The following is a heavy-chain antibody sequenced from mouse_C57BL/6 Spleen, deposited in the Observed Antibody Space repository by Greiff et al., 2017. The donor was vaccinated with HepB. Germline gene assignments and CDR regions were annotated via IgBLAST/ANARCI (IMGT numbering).Heavy chain of an antibody. Sequence: VQLQQSGAELVKPGASVKISCKASGYAFSSYWMNWVKQRPGKGLEWIGQIYPGDGDTNYNGKFKGKATLTADKSSSTAYMQLSSLTSEDSAVYFCARSGEGYSAWFAYWGQGTLVTVSA. CDR2: IYPGDGDT. V-gene: IGHV1-80*01. D-gene: IGHD2-3*01. J-gene: IGHJ3*01. CDR3: ARSGEGYSAWFAY. CDR1: GYAFSSYW.